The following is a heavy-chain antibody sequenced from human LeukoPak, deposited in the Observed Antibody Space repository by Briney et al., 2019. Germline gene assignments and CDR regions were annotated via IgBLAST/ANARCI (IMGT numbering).Heavy chain of an antibody. CDR3: TRVGYIDEGIDY. D-gene: IGHD5-24*01. V-gene: IGHV3-7*04. J-gene: IGHJ4*02. CDR2: IKQDGSKK. Sequence: LPGGSLRLSCVASGFPFSSYWMTWVRQAPGKGLEWVANIKQDGSKKSYVDSVKGRFTISRDNAENSLYLQMNSLRAEDTAIYYCTRVGYIDEGIDYWGQGTLVTVSS. CDR1: GFPFSSYW.